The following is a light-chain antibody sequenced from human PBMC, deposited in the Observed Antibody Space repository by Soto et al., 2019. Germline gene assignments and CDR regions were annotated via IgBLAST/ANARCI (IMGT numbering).Light chain of an antibody. CDR2: EAS. Sequence: EIVMTQSPATLSVSPGEGATLFCRASQNVNNKLAWYQQKPGQPPRLLIYEASTRATGIPARFSGSGSGTEFTLTINILQSEDFAVYYCLQYNNWPPFTFGPGTKVDIK. V-gene: IGKV3-15*01. CDR1: QNVNNK. J-gene: IGKJ3*01. CDR3: LQYNNWPPFT.